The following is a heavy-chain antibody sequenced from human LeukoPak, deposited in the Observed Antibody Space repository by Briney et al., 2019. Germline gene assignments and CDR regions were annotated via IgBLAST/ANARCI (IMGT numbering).Heavy chain of an antibody. CDR3: ARVSCSSTSCLDV. CDR2: INPNRGGT. CDR1: GYTFTGYY. J-gene: IGHJ6*04. V-gene: IGHV1-2*02. Sequence: ASVKVSCKASGYTFTGYYMHWVRQAPGQGLEWMGWINPNRGGTNYAQKFQGRVTMTRDTSISTAYMELSRLRSDDTAVYYCARVSCSSTSCLDVWGKGTTVTVSS. D-gene: IGHD2-2*01.